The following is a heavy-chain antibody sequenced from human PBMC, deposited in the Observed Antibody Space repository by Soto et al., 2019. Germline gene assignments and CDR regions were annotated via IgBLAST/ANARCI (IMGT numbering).Heavy chain of an antibody. CDR2: ISATSLYI. J-gene: IGHJ6*02. CDR3: ARDLGGGAHYGMDV. V-gene: IGHV3-21*06. D-gene: IGHD3-16*01. Sequence: EVKLVQSGGGLVKPGGSLRLSCAASGFTFETSSINCLRQTPGKGLEWVASISATSLYIYYADSVRGRFTISRENAKNTVFLQMAGLTAEDTAIYFLARDLGGGAHYGMDVWGQGTTVTVSS. CDR1: GFTFETSS.